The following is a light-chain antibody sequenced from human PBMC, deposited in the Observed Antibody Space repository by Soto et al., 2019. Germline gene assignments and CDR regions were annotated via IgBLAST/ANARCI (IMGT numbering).Light chain of an antibody. CDR1: HDISRF. V-gene: IGKV1-17*03. CDR3: LQHNNYPYT. CDR2: DTS. J-gene: IGKJ2*01. Sequence: DVQMTQSPSAMSASVGDRVTITCRASHDISRFVAWFQQKPGKAPERLIYDTSSLQPGVPSRFSGSGSGTEFTLAISGLQPEDFATYYCLQHNNYPYTFGQGTKLEI.